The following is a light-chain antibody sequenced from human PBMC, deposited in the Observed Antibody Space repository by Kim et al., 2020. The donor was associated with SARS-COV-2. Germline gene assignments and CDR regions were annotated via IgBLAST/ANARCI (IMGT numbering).Light chain of an antibody. CDR3: NSRDSSDDHLYV. CDR2: GKN. CDR1: SLRSYY. V-gene: IGLV3-19*01. Sequence: LGQTVRITCKGGSLRSYYANWYQQKPGQAPLPVIYGKNNRPSGIPDRFSGSSSGNTASLTITGAQAEDEADYYCNSRDSSDDHLYVFGTGTKVTVL. J-gene: IGLJ1*01.